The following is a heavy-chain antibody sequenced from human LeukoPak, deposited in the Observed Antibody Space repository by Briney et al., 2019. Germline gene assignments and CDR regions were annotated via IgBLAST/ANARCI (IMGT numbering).Heavy chain of an antibody. V-gene: IGHV4-39*01. Sequence: SETLSLTCTVSGGSISSSSYYRGWIRQPPGKGLEWIGSIYYSGSTYYNPSLKSRVTISVDTSKNQFSLKLSSVTAADTAVYYCASDLYYYDSSGYPSWGQGTLVTVSS. CDR2: IYYSGST. CDR3: ASDLYYYDSSGYPS. D-gene: IGHD3-22*01. J-gene: IGHJ4*02. CDR1: GGSISSSSYY.